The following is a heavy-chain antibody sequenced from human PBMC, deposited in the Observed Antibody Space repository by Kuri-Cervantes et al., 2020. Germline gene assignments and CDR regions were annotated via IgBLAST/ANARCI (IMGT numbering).Heavy chain of an antibody. CDR1: GFTFSSYA. D-gene: IGHD4-11*01. J-gene: IGHJ1*01. V-gene: IGHV3-23*01. CDR2: ISGSGGST. CDR3: AKDRKDYSNYVAEYFQH. Sequence: GESLKISCAASGFTFSSYAMSWVRQAPGKGLEWVSAISGSGGSTYYADSVKGRVTISRDNSKNTLYLQMNSLRAEDTAVYYCAKDRKDYSNYVAEYFQHWGQGTLVTVSS.